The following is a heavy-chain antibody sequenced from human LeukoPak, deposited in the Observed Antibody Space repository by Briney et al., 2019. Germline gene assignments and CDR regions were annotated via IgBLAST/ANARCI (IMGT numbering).Heavy chain of an antibody. V-gene: IGHV4-59*01. D-gene: IGHD1-26*01. J-gene: IGHJ4*02. CDR3: ARGLYSGSHPTDY. CDR1: GGSISSYY. CDR2: IYYSGST. Sequence: SETLSLTCTVSGGSISSYYWSWIRQPPGKGLEWIGYIYYSGSTNYNPSLKSRVTISVDTSKSQFSLKLSSVTAADTAVYYCARGLYSGSHPTDYWGQGTLVTVSS.